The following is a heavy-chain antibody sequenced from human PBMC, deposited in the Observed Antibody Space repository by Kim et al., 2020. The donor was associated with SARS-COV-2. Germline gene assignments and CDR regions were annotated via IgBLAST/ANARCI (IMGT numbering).Heavy chain of an antibody. D-gene: IGHD3-16*01. J-gene: IGHJ4*01. V-gene: IGHV4-59*12. CDR1: GGSISGYY. Sequence: SETLSLTCAVYGGSISGYYWSWIRQPPGKGLEWIGYINYSGGTNYSPSLKSRVTISVDTSKNQFSLMLSSVTAADTAVYFCARLIPARHDVLTCGLDY. CDR3: ARLIPARHDVLTCGLDY. CDR2: INYSGGT.